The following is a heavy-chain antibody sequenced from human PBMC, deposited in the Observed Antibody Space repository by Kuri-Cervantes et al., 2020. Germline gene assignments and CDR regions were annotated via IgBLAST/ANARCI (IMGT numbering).Heavy chain of an antibody. V-gene: IGHV5-51*01. Sequence: KVSCKGSGYSFTSYWIGWVRQMPGKGLEWMGIIYPGDSDTRYSPSFQGQVTISADKSISTAYLQWSSLKASDTAMYYCARDAGYHYDRFDYWGQGTLVTVSS. CDR2: IYPGDSDT. CDR1: GYSFTSYW. J-gene: IGHJ4*02. D-gene: IGHD3-16*01. CDR3: ARDAGYHYDRFDY.